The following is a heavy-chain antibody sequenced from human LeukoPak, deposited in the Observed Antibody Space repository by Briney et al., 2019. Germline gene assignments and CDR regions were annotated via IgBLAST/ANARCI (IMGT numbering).Heavy chain of an antibody. V-gene: IGHV4-61*08. J-gene: IGHJ5*02. CDR1: GGSISSGDNY. Sequence: SETLSLTCTVSGGSISSGDNYWSWIRQPPGKGLEWIGYIYYSGSTNYNPSLKSRVTISVDTSKNQFSLKLSSVTAADTAVYYCARSGGYSPRTWFDPWGQGTLVTVSS. CDR3: ARSGGYSPRTWFDP. D-gene: IGHD5-18*01. CDR2: IYYSGST.